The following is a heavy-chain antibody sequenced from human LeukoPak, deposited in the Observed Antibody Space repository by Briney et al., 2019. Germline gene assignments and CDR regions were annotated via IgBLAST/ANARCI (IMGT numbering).Heavy chain of an antibody. CDR1: GFTFSSYG. V-gene: IGHV3-33*01. CDR3: ARDKGLFGELDHGMDV. Sequence: GGSLRLSCAASGFTFSSYGMHWVRQAPGKGLEWVAVIWYDGSNKYYADSVKGRFTISRDNSKNTLYLQMNSLRAEDTAVYYCARDKGLFGELDHGMDVWGQATKVTVCS. CDR2: IWYDGSNK. D-gene: IGHD3-10*02. J-gene: IGHJ6*02.